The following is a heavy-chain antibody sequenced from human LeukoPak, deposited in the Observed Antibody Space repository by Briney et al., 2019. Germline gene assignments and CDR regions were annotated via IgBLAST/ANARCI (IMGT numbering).Heavy chain of an antibody. CDR1: GFTFSSYS. Sequence: PGGSLRLSCAASGFTFSSYSMNWVRQAPGKGLEWVSSISSSSSYIYYADSVKGRFTISRDNSKNTLYLQMNSLRAEDTAVYYCAKDFSSGPGGWFDPWGQGTLVTVSS. CDR3: AKDFSSGPGGWFDP. V-gene: IGHV3-21*04. D-gene: IGHD6-19*01. J-gene: IGHJ5*02. CDR2: ISSSSSYI.